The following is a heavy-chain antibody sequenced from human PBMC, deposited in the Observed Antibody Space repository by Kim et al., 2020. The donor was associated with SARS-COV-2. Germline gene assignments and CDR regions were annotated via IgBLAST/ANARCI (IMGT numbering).Heavy chain of an antibody. V-gene: IGHV4-59*01. D-gene: IGHD3-10*01. CDR2: IYYSGST. Sequence: SETLSLTCTVSGGSISSYYWSWIRQPPGKGLEWIGYIYYSGSTNYNPSLKSRVTISVDTSKNQFSLKLSSVTAADTAVYYCARTLVWFGESKGGENWFDPWGQGTLVTVSS. CDR1: GGSISSYY. CDR3: ARTLVWFGESKGGENWFDP. J-gene: IGHJ5*02.